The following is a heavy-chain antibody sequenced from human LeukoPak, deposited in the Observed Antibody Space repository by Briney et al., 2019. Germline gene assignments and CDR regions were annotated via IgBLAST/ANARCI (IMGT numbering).Heavy chain of an antibody. J-gene: IGHJ4*02. CDR1: GFTFSSYG. CDR2: IWYDGSNK. Sequence: GGSLRLSCAASGFTFSSYGMHWVRQAPGKGLEGVAVIWYDGSNKYYADSVKGRFTISRDNSKNTLYLQMNSLRAEDTAVYYCARDRGYCSGGSCYSSGSSTFDYWGQGTLVTVSS. D-gene: IGHD2-15*01. CDR3: ARDRGYCSGGSCYSSGSSTFDY. V-gene: IGHV3-33*01.